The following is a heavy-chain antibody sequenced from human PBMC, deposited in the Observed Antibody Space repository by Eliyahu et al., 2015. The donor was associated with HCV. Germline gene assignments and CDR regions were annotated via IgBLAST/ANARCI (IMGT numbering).Heavy chain of an antibody. Sequence: QMQLVQSGAEVKNTGFSVKLSCKASGFTFTHRYVHWVRQAPRQALEWMGWITPSNGNTNYAQKFRDRVTITRDRSTNTVYIDLSDLRSDDTAIYYCATREYNAWHFDYWGQGTLVTVSS. CDR3: ATREYNAWHFDY. CDR2: ITPSNGNT. V-gene: IGHV1-45*03. D-gene: IGHD1-1*01. CDR1: GFTFTHRY. J-gene: IGHJ4*02.